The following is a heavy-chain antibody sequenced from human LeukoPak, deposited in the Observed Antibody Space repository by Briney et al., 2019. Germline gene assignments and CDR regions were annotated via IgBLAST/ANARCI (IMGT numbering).Heavy chain of an antibody. D-gene: IGHD5-12*01. Sequence: SETLSLTCSVSDYSISNGYFWGWIRQPPGKGLEWIGSLYHSGSTYYNPSLKSRVTISVDTSKNQFSLKLSSVTAADTAVYYCARDLGRGYSGYEPVGYWGQGTLVTVSS. V-gene: IGHV4-38-2*02. J-gene: IGHJ4*02. CDR3: ARDLGRGYSGYEPVGY. CDR2: LYHSGST. CDR1: DYSISNGYF.